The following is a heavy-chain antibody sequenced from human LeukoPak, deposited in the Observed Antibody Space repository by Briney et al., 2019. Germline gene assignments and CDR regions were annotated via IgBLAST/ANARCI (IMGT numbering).Heavy chain of an antibody. CDR2: IYHSGST. J-gene: IGHJ4*02. V-gene: IGHV4-30-2*01. CDR1: GGSISSGGYS. Sequence: PSETLSLTCTVSGGSISSGGYSWSWIRQPPGKGLEWIGYIYHSGSTYYNPSLKSRVTISVDRSKNQFSLKLSSVTAADTAVYYCARGVAATVFDYWGQGTLVTVSS. CDR3: ARGVAATVFDY. D-gene: IGHD2-15*01.